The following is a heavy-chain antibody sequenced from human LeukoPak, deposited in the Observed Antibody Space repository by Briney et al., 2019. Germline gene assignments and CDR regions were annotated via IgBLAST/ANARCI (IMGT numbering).Heavy chain of an antibody. D-gene: IGHD3-22*01. CDR1: GFTVSSTY. CDR3: ARGLTVVAQDGFDI. Sequence: GGSLRLSCAASGFTVSSTYMSWVRQAPGKGLEWVSVIYSGGRTYYADSVKGGFTISRDNSKNTLYLQMNSLRAEDTAVYYCARGLTVVAQDGFDIRGQGTMVTVSS. V-gene: IGHV3-66*01. CDR2: IYSGGRT. J-gene: IGHJ3*02.